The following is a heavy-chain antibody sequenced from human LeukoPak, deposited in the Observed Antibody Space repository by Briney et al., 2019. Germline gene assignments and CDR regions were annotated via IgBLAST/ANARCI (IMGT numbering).Heavy chain of an antibody. Sequence: PGRSLRLSCVASGFTLSSYGMHWVRRAPGKGLEWASSISGSGGSTYHADSVKGRFTISRDSSKNTLYLQMNSLRAEDTAIYYCARVIRAAPGKGYFDYWGQGTLVTVSS. V-gene: IGHV3-23*01. D-gene: IGHD6-13*01. CDR2: ISGSGGST. CDR1: GFTLSSYG. CDR3: ARVIRAAPGKGYFDY. J-gene: IGHJ4*02.